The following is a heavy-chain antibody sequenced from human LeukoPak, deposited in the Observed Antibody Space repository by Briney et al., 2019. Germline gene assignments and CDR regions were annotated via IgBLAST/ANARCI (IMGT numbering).Heavy chain of an antibody. J-gene: IGHJ4*02. D-gene: IGHD3-10*01. V-gene: IGHV4-61*02. Sequence: PSETLSLTCTVSGGSISSGSYYWSWIRQPAGKGLEWIGRIYTSGSTNYNPSLKSRVTISVDTSRNQFSLKLSSVTAADTAVYYCASMVRGVIADYWGQGTLVTVSS. CDR1: GGSISSGSYY. CDR3: ASMVRGVIADY. CDR2: IYTSGST.